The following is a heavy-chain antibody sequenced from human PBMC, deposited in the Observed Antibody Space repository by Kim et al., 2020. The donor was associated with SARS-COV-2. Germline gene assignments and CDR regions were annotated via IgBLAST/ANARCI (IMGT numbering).Heavy chain of an antibody. CDR3: ATHWVGATSIYAFDI. D-gene: IGHD1-26*01. V-gene: IGHV3-48*03. J-gene: IGHJ3*02. Sequence: GGSLRLSCAASGFTFSSYEMNWVRQAPGKGLEWVSYISSSGSTIYYADSVKGRFTISRDNAKNSLYLQMNSLRAEDTAVYYCATHWVGATSIYAFDIWGQGTMVTVSS. CDR2: ISSSGSTI. CDR1: GFTFSSYE.